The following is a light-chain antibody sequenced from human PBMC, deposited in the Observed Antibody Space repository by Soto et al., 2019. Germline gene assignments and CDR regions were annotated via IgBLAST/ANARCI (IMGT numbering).Light chain of an antibody. Sequence: QSVLAQPASMSGSPGQSITISCTGTSSDVGAYNYVSWYHQHHPGKAPELIIYDVTDRPSGVSTRFSGSKSGNTASLTISGLQAEDEGDYYCSSYTTIKTVIFGGGTKLTVL. CDR1: SSDVGAYNY. CDR3: SSYTTIKTVI. CDR2: DVT. J-gene: IGLJ2*01. V-gene: IGLV2-14*01.